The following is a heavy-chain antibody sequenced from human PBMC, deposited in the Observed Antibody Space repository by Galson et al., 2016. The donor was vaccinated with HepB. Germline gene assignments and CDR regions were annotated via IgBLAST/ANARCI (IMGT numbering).Heavy chain of an antibody. V-gene: IGHV1-8*01. Sequence: SVKVSCKASGYTFTSYDINWVRQATGQGLERMGWMNPNSGNTGYAQKFQGRVNVTRNTTISTAYVEQSSLRSEDTAVYYCARGRHYDSSGYYRRWFDPWGQGTLVTVSS. CDR2: MNPNSGNT. J-gene: IGHJ5*02. D-gene: IGHD3-22*01. CDR3: ARGRHYDSSGYYRRWFDP. CDR1: GYTFTSYD.